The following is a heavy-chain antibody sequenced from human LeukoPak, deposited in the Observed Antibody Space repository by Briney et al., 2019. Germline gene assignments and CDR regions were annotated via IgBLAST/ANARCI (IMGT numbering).Heavy chain of an antibody. Sequence: ASVKVSCKASGYTFTSYAMNWVRQAPGQGLEWMGWINTNTGNPTYAQGFTGRFVFSLDTSVSTAYLQISSLKAEDTAVYYCARESLGYYDSSGPSGFDYWGQGTLVTVSS. D-gene: IGHD3-22*01. J-gene: IGHJ4*02. V-gene: IGHV7-4-1*02. CDR1: GYTFTSYA. CDR2: INTNTGNP. CDR3: ARESLGYYDSSGPSGFDY.